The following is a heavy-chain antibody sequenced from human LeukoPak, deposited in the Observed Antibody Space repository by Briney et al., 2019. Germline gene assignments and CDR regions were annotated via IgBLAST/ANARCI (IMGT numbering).Heavy chain of an antibody. D-gene: IGHD5-12*01. Sequence: SVKVSCKASGGTFSSYAISWVRQAPGQGLEWMGGTIPIFGTANYAQKFQGRVTITADKSTSTAYMELSSLRSEDTAVYYCARAQRDSGYVTIFDYWGQGTLVTVSS. CDR3: ARAQRDSGYVTIFDY. CDR2: TIPIFGTA. J-gene: IGHJ4*02. CDR1: GGTFSSYA. V-gene: IGHV1-69*06.